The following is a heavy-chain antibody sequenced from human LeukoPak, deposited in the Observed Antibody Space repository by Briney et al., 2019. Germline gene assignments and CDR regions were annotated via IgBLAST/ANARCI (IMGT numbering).Heavy chain of an antibody. V-gene: IGHV3-74*01. CDR3: ARVDVIVPAAMVDF. Sequence: GGSLRLSCAVSGFALSSYWMHWVRQAPGKGLVWVSRINPDGSGTNYADSVKGRFTISRDNAKNTLYLQMYSLRPEDTGVYYCARVDVIVPAAMVDFWGQGTLVTVSS. CDR2: INPDGSGT. J-gene: IGHJ4*02. D-gene: IGHD2-2*01. CDR1: GFALSSYW.